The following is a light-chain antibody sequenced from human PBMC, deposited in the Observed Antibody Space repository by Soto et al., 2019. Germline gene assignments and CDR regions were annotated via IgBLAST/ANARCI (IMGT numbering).Light chain of an antibody. V-gene: IGKV1-5*01. CDR3: QQYGSSPWT. CDR2: AAS. CDR1: QSISSW. J-gene: IGKJ1*01. Sequence: DIEMTQSPATLSGSVGERVTITCRASQSISSWLAWYQQKPGKAPKLLIYAASTLQSGVPSRFSGSGSGTDFTLTIRRLEPEDFAVYYCQQYGSSPWTFGQGTKVDIK.